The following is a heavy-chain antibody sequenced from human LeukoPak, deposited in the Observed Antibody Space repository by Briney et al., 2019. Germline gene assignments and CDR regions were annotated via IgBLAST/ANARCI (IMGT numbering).Heavy chain of an antibody. D-gene: IGHD5-12*01. J-gene: IGHJ4*02. Sequence: PSETLSLTGTVSGDSISSYYWSWIRQPPGKGLEWIGYVYYTGGTNYNPSLKRRVTISVDTSKNQFSLKLSSVTAADTAVYYCARQGTVATNFGYWGQGTLVTVSS. CDR3: ARQGTVATNFGY. CDR1: GDSISSYY. CDR2: VYYTGGT. V-gene: IGHV4-59*08.